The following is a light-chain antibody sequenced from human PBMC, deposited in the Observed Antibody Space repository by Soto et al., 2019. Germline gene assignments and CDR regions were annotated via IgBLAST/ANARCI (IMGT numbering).Light chain of an antibody. CDR1: QSVSSNY. J-gene: IGKJ2*01. V-gene: IGKV3-20*01. Sequence: IVMTQSPGTLSLSPGERATLSCRASQSVSSNYVAWYQQKPGQAPRLLIYGASRRATGIPDRFSGSGSGTDFTLTISRLEPEDFAVYYCQQYGSSPPHTFGQGTKVDIK. CDR3: QQYGSSPPHT. CDR2: GAS.